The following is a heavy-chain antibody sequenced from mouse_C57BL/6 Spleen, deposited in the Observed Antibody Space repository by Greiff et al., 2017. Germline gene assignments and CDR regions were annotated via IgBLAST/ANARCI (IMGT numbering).Heavy chain of an antibody. D-gene: IGHD2-2*01. Sequence: QVQLQQSGAELVRPGASVTLSCKASGYTFTDYEMHWVKQTPVHGLEWIGAIDPETGGTAYNQKFKGKAILTADKSSSTAYMELRSLTSEDSAVYYCTRSERDLGYDGYYAMDYWGQGTSVTVSS. CDR2: IDPETGGT. CDR1: GYTFTDYE. CDR3: TRSERDLGYDGYYAMDY. V-gene: IGHV1-15*01. J-gene: IGHJ4*01.